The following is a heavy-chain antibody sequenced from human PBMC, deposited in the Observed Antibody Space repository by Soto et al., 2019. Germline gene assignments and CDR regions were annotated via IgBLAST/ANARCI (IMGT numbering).Heavy chain of an antibody. CDR1: GFTFSSYA. V-gene: IGHV3-30-3*01. CDR3: AGFNYYGSSGYYHDY. D-gene: IGHD3-22*01. CDR2: ISYDESNK. Sequence: GGSLRLSCAASGFTFSSYAMHWVRQAPGKGLEWVAVISYDESNKYYADYVKGRFTNTRDNSKKKLYLQMKSLRAEDTAVYYCAGFNYYGSSGYYHDYWGQGTLVTVSS. J-gene: IGHJ4*02.